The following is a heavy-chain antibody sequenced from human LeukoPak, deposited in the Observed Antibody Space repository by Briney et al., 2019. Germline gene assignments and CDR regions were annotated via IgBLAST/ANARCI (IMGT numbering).Heavy chain of an antibody. J-gene: IGHJ1*01. CDR1: GGSISGWY. Sequence: SETLSLTCTVSGGSISGWYWSWIRQPPGKGLEWIGYIYGSGYTNYNPSLKSRVTISVDASKNQFPLKMSSMTAADTAVYYCARAQGYSSGWDFQHWGQGTLVTVSS. CDR2: IYGSGYT. CDR3: ARAQGYSSGWDFQH. D-gene: IGHD6-19*01. V-gene: IGHV4-59*01.